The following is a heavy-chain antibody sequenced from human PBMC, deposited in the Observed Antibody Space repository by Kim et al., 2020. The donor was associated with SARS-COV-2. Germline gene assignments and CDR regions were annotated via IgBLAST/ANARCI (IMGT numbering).Heavy chain of an antibody. CDR2: ISWNSGSI. V-gene: IGHV3-9*01. D-gene: IGHD6-19*01. J-gene: IGHJ4*02. CDR1: GFTFDDYA. Sequence: GGSLRLSCAASGFTFDDYAMHWVRQAPGKGLEWVSGISWNSGSIGYADSVKGRFTISRDNAKNSLYLQMNSLRAEDTALYYCAKDGAGIAVAGGGGYWGQGTLVTVSS. CDR3: AKDGAGIAVAGGGGY.